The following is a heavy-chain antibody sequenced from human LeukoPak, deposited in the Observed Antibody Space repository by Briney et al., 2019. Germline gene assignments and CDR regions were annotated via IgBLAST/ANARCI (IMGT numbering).Heavy chain of an antibody. CDR2: INPNSGAT. V-gene: IGHV1-2*04. CDR3: AREAAAGTGESKGGYYYGMDV. D-gene: IGHD6-13*01. Sequence: ASVKVSCKASGYTFAGYYMHWVRQAPGQGLEWMGWINPNSGATNYAQKFRAWVTMTRDTSISTAFTELSRLRSDDTAVYYCAREAAAGTGESKGGYYYGMDVWGQGTTVTVSS. J-gene: IGHJ6*02. CDR1: GYTFAGYY.